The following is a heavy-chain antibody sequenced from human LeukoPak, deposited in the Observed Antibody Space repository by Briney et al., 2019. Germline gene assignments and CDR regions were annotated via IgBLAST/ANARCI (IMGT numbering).Heavy chain of an antibody. Sequence: PGGSLRLSCTASGFIFSTYVIHWVRQAPGKGLEWVAVMSPDGSIKLYTDSVKGRFTISRDNSKNTLYLQMDSLRTEDTAVYYCARDPIAADPDYFDYWGQGTLVTVSS. CDR2: MSPDGSIK. V-gene: IGHV3-30-3*01. D-gene: IGHD2-15*01. CDR3: ARDPIAADPDYFDY. J-gene: IGHJ4*02. CDR1: GFIFSTYV.